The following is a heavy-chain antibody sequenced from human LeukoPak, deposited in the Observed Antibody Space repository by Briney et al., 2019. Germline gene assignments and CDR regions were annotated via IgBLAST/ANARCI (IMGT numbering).Heavy chain of an antibody. Sequence: GGSLRLSCAASGLTVSSNYMSWVRQAPGKGLEWVSVIYSGGSTYYADSVKGRFTISRDNSKNTLYLQMDSLRAEDTAVYYCARGGYGDYVLYYYYGMDVWGQGTTVTVSS. V-gene: IGHV3-66*02. CDR3: ARGGYGDYVLYYYYGMDV. CDR2: IYSGGST. D-gene: IGHD4-17*01. J-gene: IGHJ6*02. CDR1: GLTVSSNY.